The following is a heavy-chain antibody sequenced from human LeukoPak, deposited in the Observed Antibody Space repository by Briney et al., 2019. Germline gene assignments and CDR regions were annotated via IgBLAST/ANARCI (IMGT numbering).Heavy chain of an antibody. Sequence: SVKVSCKASGGTFSSYAISWVRQAPGQGLEWMGGIIPIFGTANYAQKFQGRVTITEDESTSTAYMELSSLRSEDTAVYYCARHCSGGSCYSGEYYMDVWGKGTTVTVSS. V-gene: IGHV1-69*13. CDR1: GGTFSSYA. D-gene: IGHD2-15*01. CDR2: IIPIFGTA. CDR3: ARHCSGGSCYSGEYYMDV. J-gene: IGHJ6*03.